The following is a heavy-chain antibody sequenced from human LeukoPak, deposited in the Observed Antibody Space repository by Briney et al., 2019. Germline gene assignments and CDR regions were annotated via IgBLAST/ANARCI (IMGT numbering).Heavy chain of an antibody. CDR1: GFTFTNYA. D-gene: IGHD3-22*01. Sequence: GGSLRLSCAAPGFTFTNYAMTWVRQAPGKGLEWVSVIGASGADTYYSDSVKSRFTVSRDNSQNTLFLHMSSLRAEDTAVYFCARRPRDTSGYYLGAFHDWGQGTTVTVSS. J-gene: IGHJ3*01. CDR3: ARRPRDTSGYYLGAFHD. V-gene: IGHV3-23*01. CDR2: IGASGADT.